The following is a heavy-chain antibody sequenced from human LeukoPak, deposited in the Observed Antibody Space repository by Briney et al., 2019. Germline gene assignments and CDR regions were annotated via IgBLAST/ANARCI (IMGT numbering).Heavy chain of an antibody. V-gene: IGHV4-39*07. Sequence: SETLSLTCTVSGGSISSSSYYWGWIRQPPGKGLEWIGSIYYSGSTYYTPSLKSRVTISVDTSKNQFSLKLSSVTAADTAVYYCARRGPLGRYYYYGMDVWGQGTTVTVSS. J-gene: IGHJ6*02. D-gene: IGHD3-10*01. CDR3: ARRGPLGRYYYYGMDV. CDR2: IYYSGST. CDR1: GGSISSSSYY.